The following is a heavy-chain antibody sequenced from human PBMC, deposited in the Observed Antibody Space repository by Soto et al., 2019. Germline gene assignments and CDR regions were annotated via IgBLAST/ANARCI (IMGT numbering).Heavy chain of an antibody. D-gene: IGHD2-2*01. V-gene: IGHV1-18*01. CDR2: ISLYSDGT. J-gene: IGHJ5*02. CDR1: GYTFSNYG. Sequence: QVPLVQSGGDVKRPGSSVKVSCKTSGYTFSNYGITWVRQAPGKPLEWLGWISLYSDGTNYAQKFQGRVSMTTDTSTTTAYMELRSLRSDDTAVYYCERVVPGADAWFGPWGQGTLGTVSS. CDR3: ERVVPGADAWFGP.